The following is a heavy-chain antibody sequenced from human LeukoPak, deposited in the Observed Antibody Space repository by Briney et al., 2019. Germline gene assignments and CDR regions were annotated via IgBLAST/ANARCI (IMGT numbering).Heavy chain of an antibody. CDR2: MNPNSGNT. D-gene: IGHD2-15*01. Sequence: ASVKVSCKASGYTFTSYDINWVRQATGQGLEWMGWMNPNSGNTGYAQKFQGRVTVTADESTSTAYMELSSLRSEDTAVYYCARDLGEDFVVVVAANTPAFDYWGQGTLVTVSS. V-gene: IGHV1-8*01. CDR1: GYTFTSYD. CDR3: ARDLGEDFVVVVAANTPAFDY. J-gene: IGHJ4*02.